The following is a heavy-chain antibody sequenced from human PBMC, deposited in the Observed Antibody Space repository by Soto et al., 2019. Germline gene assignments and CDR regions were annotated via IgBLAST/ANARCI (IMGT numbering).Heavy chain of an antibody. CDR2: ISSSGSTI. CDR1: GFTFSDYY. Sequence: VQLVESGGDLVKPGGSLRLSCAASGFTFSDYYMSWIRQAPGKGLEWVSYISSSGSTIDYADSVKGRFTISRDNAKNSLYLQMNSLRAEDTAVYYCARDELVYSSSSYDGYWGQGTLVTVSS. V-gene: IGHV3-11*01. D-gene: IGHD6-6*01. CDR3: ARDELVYSSSSYDGY. J-gene: IGHJ4*02.